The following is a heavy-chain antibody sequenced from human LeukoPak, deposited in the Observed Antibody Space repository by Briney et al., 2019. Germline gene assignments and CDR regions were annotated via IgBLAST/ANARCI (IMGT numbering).Heavy chain of an antibody. CDR1: GYTFTGYY. D-gene: IGHD2-15*01. CDR3: ARAAGTQQQDRYCSGGSCYSEVYYYGMDV. Sequence: GASVKVSCKASGYTFTGYYMHWVRQAPGQGLEWMGWINPNSGGTNYAQKFQGRVTMTRDTSISTAYMELSSLRSEDTAVYYCARAAGTQQQDRYCSGGSCYSEVYYYGMDVWGQGTTVTVSS. J-gene: IGHJ6*02. CDR2: INPNSGGT. V-gene: IGHV1-2*02.